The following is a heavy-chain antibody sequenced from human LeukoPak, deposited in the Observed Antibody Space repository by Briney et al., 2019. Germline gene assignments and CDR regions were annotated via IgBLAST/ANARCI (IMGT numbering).Heavy chain of an antibody. CDR3: ARVSRGELLLIDY. J-gene: IGHJ4*02. V-gene: IGHV4-30-4*08. D-gene: IGHD1-26*01. CDR2: IYYSGST. Sequence: SQTLSLTCTVSGGSISSGDYYWSWIRQPPGKGLEWIGYIYYSGSTYYNPSLKRRVTISVDTSKNQFSLKLSSVTAADTAVYYCARVSRGELLLIDYWGQGTLVTVSS. CDR1: GGSISSGDYY.